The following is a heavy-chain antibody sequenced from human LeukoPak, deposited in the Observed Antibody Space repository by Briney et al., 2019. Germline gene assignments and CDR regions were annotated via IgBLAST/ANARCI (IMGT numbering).Heavy chain of an antibody. CDR3: AREGLSTKPFDT. D-gene: IGHD5/OR15-5a*01. J-gene: IGHJ4*02. V-gene: IGHV3-74*01. CDR2: IKSGGSAT. CDR1: AFTLSSYC. Sequence: PGGSLRLLCAASAFTLSSYCMQWVRQAPGEGRVWVLHIKSGGSATSYADSGKGPLTISRDTTKKTLYLQMSSLRAEDTAVYFCAREGLSTKPFDTRGQGTLVTVSS.